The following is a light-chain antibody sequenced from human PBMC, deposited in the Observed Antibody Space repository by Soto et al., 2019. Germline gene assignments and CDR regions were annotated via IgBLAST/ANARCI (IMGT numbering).Light chain of an antibody. Sequence: EIVMTQSPATPSVSPGERVTLSCRASESLSTYLAWYQQKPGQAPRLLIYGASTKATGIPARFSGSGSATDFTLTISSLQSEDFAVYYCQSYNDLPFTFGQGTKLEI. J-gene: IGKJ2*01. CDR3: QSYNDLPFT. CDR2: GAS. V-gene: IGKV3-15*01. CDR1: ESLSTY.